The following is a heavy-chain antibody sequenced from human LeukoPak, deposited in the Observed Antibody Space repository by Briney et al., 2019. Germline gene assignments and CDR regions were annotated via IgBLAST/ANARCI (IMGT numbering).Heavy chain of an antibody. CDR1: GGSISSYY. J-gene: IGHJ5*02. D-gene: IGHD2-2*01. CDR3: AREKLGYCSSTSCHNWFDP. V-gene: IGHV4-4*07. Sequence: PSETLSLTCTVSGGSISSYYWSWIRQPAGKGLEWIGRIYTSGSTNYNPSLKSRVTMSVDTSKNQFSLKLSSVTAADTAVYYCAREKLGYCSSTSCHNWFDPWGQGTLVTVSS. CDR2: IYTSGST.